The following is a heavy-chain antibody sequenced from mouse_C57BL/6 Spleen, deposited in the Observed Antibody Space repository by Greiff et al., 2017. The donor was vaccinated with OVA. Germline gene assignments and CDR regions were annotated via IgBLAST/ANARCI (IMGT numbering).Heavy chain of an antibody. J-gene: IGHJ4*01. Sequence: VQLQQSGAELVRPGASVKLSCTASGFNIKDYYMHWVKQRPEQGLEWIGRLDPEDGDTEYAPKFQGKATMTADTSSNTAYLQLSSLTSEDTAVYYCTTSDGYPYYAMDYWGQGTSVTVSS. CDR3: TTSDGYPYYAMDY. CDR2: LDPEDGDT. CDR1: GFNIKDYY. V-gene: IGHV14-1*01. D-gene: IGHD2-3*01.